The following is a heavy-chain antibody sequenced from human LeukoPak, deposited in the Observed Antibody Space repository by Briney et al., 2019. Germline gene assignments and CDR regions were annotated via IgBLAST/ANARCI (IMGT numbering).Heavy chain of an antibody. CDR3: ARYGDYNFGSYSFDI. J-gene: IGHJ3*02. V-gene: IGHV3-20*04. Sequence: GGTLRLPCAVSRFTFDDYGMSWVRQAPGRGLEWVSGINWNGGSTGYADSVKGRFTISRDNAKNSLYLQMNSLRAEDTALYYCARYGDYNFGSYSFDIWGQGTMVTV. CDR2: INWNGGST. CDR1: RFTFDDYG. D-gene: IGHD4-17*01.